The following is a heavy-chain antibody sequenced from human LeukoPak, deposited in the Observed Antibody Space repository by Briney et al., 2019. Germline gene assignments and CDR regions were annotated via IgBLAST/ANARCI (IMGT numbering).Heavy chain of an antibody. Sequence: GGSLRLSCAASGFMFRNYAMDWVRQAPGKGLEWVSAIIASGGTTYYADSVKGRFTISRDNSKNTPFLRMNSLRAEDTAVYYCAKDFGDRFYYFDSWGQGTLVTVSS. CDR1: GFMFRNYA. CDR2: IIASGGTT. CDR3: AKDFGDRFYYFDS. D-gene: IGHD4-17*01. V-gene: IGHV3-23*01. J-gene: IGHJ4*02.